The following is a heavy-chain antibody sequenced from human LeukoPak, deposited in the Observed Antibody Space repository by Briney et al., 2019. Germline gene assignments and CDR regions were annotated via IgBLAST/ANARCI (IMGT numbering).Heavy chain of an antibody. CDR3: ATSASYSSSRRPDY. V-gene: IGHV3-74*01. CDR2: INSDGSST. D-gene: IGHD6-13*01. Sequence: PGGSLRLSCVASGFPFSSYWMTWVRQAPGKGLVWVSRINSDGSSTSYADSVKGRFTISRDNAKNTLYLQMNSLRAEDTAVYYCATSASYSSSRRPDYWGQGTLVTVSS. J-gene: IGHJ4*02. CDR1: GFPFSSYW.